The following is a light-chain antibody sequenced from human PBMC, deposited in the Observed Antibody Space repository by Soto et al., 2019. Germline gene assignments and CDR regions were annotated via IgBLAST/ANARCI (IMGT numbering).Light chain of an antibody. Sequence: EIVLTQSPGTLSLSPGERDTLSCRASQRISNSYLAWYQQKPGQAPRLLLYDASSRATGIPDRVSGSGSGTDFTLTISRLEPEDFAVYYCQQYARPPFAFGQGTKVDI. CDR1: QRISNSY. J-gene: IGKJ2*01. V-gene: IGKV3-20*01. CDR2: DAS. CDR3: QQYARPPFA.